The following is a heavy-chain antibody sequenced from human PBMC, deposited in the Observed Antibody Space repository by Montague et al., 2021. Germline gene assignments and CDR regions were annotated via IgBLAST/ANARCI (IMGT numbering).Heavy chain of an antibody. D-gene: IGHD6-6*01. J-gene: IGHJ6*03. Sequence: CAISRDSVSSNRVAWNWIRQSPSRGLEWLGRTYYRSKWYNDYAVSVKSRITINPDTSKNQFSLQLNSVTPEDTAVYYCARRQRQAWAHSSSSPQYYYYYMDVWGKGTTVTVSS. V-gene: IGHV6-1*01. CDR2: TYYRSKWYN. CDR3: ARRQRQAWAHSSSSPQYYYYYMDV. CDR1: RDSVSSNRVA.